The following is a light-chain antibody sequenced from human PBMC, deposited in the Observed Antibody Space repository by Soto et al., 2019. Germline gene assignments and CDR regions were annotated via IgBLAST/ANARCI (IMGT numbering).Light chain of an antibody. J-gene: IGLJ3*02. CDR1: SSNVGTYHL. Sequence: QSALTQPASVSESPGQSITISCTGSSSNVGTYHLVSWYQQHPGKAPKLMIYEDTKRPSGVSNRFSGSKSGNTASLTIYGLQPEDEADYYCSSDEDTSASWVFGGGTKLTVL. CDR3: SSDEDTSASWV. CDR2: EDT. V-gene: IGLV2-23*01.